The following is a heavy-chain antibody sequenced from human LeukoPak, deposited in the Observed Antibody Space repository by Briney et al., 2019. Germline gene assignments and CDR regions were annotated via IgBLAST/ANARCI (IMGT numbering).Heavy chain of an antibody. CDR3: AKESGYCSSTNCFADAFDI. J-gene: IGHJ3*02. CDR2: IWYDGSNK. V-gene: IGHV3-33*06. Sequence: GSLRLSCAASGFTFSSYGMHWVRQAPGKGLEWVAVIWYDGSNKYYADSMKGRLSISRDNSKNTLYLRMNSLRAEDTAVYYCAKESGYCSSTNCFADAFDIWGQGTMVTVSS. D-gene: IGHD2-2*01. CDR1: GFTFSSYG.